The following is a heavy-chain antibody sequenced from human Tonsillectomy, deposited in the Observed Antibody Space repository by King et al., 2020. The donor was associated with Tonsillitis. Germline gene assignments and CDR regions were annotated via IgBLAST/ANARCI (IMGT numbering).Heavy chain of an antibody. D-gene: IGHD6-19*01. CDR1: GYRFSSYW. CDR2: IDPTDSYT. Sequence: QLVQSGAEVKKPGESLRISCKGSGYRFSSYWISWVRQMPGKGLEWMGRIDPTDSYTNYSPSFQGHVTISTDKSISTAYLQWSSLEASDSAMYYCARHGSSGWEGTDYWGQGTLVTVSS. J-gene: IGHJ4*02. CDR3: ARHGSSGWEGTDY. V-gene: IGHV5-10-1*03.